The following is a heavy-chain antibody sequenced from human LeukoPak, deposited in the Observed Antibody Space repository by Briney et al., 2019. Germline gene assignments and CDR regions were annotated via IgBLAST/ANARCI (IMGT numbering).Heavy chain of an antibody. D-gene: IGHD6-6*01. J-gene: IGHJ4*02. CDR2: ISSSGSYI. CDR1: GFTFTRYS. CDR3: ARGTYRSSSPSIGMPYYLDY. Sequence: PGGSLRLSCAASGFTFTRYSMNWVRQAPGKGLEWVSSISSSGSYIFYAQSVEGRFIISRDNAKNSHYLQMNSLRVDDTAVYFCARGTYRSSSPSIGMPYYLDYWGQGILVTVSS. V-gene: IGHV3-21*01.